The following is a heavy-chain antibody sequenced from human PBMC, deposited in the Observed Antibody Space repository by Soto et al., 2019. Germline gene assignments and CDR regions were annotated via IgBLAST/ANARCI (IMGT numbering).Heavy chain of an antibody. CDR2: SYYSGST. CDR1: GGSVSSGDYY. D-gene: IGHD4-17*01. V-gene: IGHV4-30-4*01. CDR3: APGVEDYGRHPFYFDS. J-gene: IGHJ4*02. Sequence: SETLSLTCTVSGGSVSSGDYYWSWIRQPPGKGLEWIGYSYYSGSTYYNQSLKSRVTISVDTSKNQFSLKMSSVTAADTAVYYCAPGVEDYGRHPFYFDSWGQGTLVTVSS.